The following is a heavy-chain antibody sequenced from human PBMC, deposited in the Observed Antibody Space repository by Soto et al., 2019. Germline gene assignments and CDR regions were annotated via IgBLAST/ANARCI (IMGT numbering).Heavy chain of an antibody. Sequence: GASVKVSCKASGYTFTGYYMHWVRQAPGQGLEGMGWINLNSGGTNCAQKFQGWVTMTRDTSISTAYMELSRLRSDDTAVYYCARDAHPTHTAMVRYYYGMDVWGQGTTVTVSS. D-gene: IGHD5-18*01. J-gene: IGHJ6*02. CDR1: GYTFTGYY. CDR2: INLNSGGT. V-gene: IGHV1-2*04. CDR3: ARDAHPTHTAMVRYYYGMDV.